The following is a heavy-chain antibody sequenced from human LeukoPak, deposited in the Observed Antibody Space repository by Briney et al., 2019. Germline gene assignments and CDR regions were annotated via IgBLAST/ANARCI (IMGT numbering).Heavy chain of an antibody. CDR3: ARDNPGYCTNGVCYTKYPYYYYYGMDV. D-gene: IGHD2-8*01. V-gene: IGHV1-18*01. CDR1: GYTFTSYG. CDR2: ISAYNGNT. J-gene: IGHJ6*02. Sequence: ASVKVSCKASGYTFTSYGISWVRQAPGQGLEWMGWISAYNGNTNYAQKLQGRVTMTTDTSTSTAYMELRSLRSDDTAVYYCARDNPGYCTNGVCYTKYPYYYYYGMDVWGQGTTVTVSS.